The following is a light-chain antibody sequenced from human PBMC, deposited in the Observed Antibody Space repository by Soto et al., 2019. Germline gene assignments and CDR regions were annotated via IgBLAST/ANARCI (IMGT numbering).Light chain of an antibody. CDR1: QSVSSAY. CDR3: QQYGSSPAT. V-gene: IGKV3-20*01. CDR2: DVS. Sequence: EIVLTQSPGTLSLSPGERATLSCRASQSVSSAYLAWYQQKPGQAPRLLIYDVSSRATGIPDRFSGSGSGTDFTLTCSRLEPEDFPVYYCQQYGSSPATSGQGTKVEIK. J-gene: IGKJ1*01.